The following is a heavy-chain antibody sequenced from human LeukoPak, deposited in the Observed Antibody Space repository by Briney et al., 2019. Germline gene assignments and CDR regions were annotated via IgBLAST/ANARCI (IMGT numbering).Heavy chain of an antibody. V-gene: IGHV1-69*06. Sequence: ASVKVSCKASGGTFSSYAISWVRQAPGQGLEWMGGIIPIFGTANYAQKFQGRVTITADKSTSTAYMELSSLRSEDTAVYYCARESADFWSGYYTRPFDYWGQGTLVTVSS. D-gene: IGHD3-3*01. CDR1: GGTFSSYA. CDR2: IIPIFGTA. CDR3: ARESADFWSGYYTRPFDY. J-gene: IGHJ4*02.